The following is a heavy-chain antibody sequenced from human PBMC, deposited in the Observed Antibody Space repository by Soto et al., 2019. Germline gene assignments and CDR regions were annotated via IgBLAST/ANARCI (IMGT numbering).Heavy chain of an antibody. CDR2: IYPSDSDT. D-gene: IGHD5-12*01. CDR3: ARGSGYHNY. Sequence: GESLKISCKVSGVTFTTNWIAWVRQMPGKGLERMGIIYPSDSDTRYSPSFQGQVTISVDKSISTAYLQWSSLKASDTATYYCARGSGYHNYWGQGTRVTVSS. J-gene: IGHJ4*02. V-gene: IGHV5-51*01. CDR1: GVTFTTNW.